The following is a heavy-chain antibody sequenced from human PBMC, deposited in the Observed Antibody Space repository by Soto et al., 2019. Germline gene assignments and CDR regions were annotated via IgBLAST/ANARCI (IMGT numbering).Heavy chain of an antibody. CDR1: GFTFTSSS. Sequence: QMQLVQSGPEVKKPGTSVKVSCKASGFTFTSSSVQWVRQARGQGLEWIGWIVVGTGDTKYEQKFQERVTFERDISTTTAYMEVSSLTSDDTAVYYCAADRGYLWGQGTLVTVSS. V-gene: IGHV1-58*01. J-gene: IGHJ5*02. CDR2: IVVGTGDT. D-gene: IGHD3-10*01. CDR3: AADRGYL.